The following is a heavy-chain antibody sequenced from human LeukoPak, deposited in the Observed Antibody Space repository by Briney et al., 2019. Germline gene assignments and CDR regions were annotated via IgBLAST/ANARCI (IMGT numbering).Heavy chain of an antibody. V-gene: IGHV3-48*03. CDR1: RFTFSSYE. Sequence: GGSLRLSCAASRFTFSSYEMNWARQAPGKGLEWVSYISSSGSTIYYADSVKGRFTISRDNAKNSLYLQMNSLRAEDTAVYYCAELGITMIGGVWGKGTTVTISS. CDR3: AELGITMIGGV. CDR2: ISSSGSTI. J-gene: IGHJ6*04. D-gene: IGHD3-10*02.